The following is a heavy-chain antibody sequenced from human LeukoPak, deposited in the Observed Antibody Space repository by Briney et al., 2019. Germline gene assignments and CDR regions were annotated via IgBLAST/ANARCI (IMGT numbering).Heavy chain of an antibody. D-gene: IGHD6-13*01. Sequence: GEPLKISCKGSGYSFTSYWISWVRQMPGKGLEWMGRIDPSDSYTNYSPSFQGHVTISAGKSISTAYLQWSSLKASDTAMYYCARSYSSSWYGVLEYWGQGTLVTVSS. V-gene: IGHV5-10-1*01. J-gene: IGHJ4*02. CDR1: GYSFTSYW. CDR2: IDPSDSYT. CDR3: ARSYSSSWYGVLEY.